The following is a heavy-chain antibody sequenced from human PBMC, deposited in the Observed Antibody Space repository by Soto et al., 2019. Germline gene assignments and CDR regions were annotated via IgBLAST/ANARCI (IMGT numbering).Heavy chain of an antibody. CDR3: ARVASVISLDS. CDR1: GFTFSRFA. J-gene: IGHJ4*02. D-gene: IGHD2-21*01. Sequence: GGSLRLSCAASGFTFSRFALTWVHQAPGKGLEWVSSISAESTHIYYADSVKGRFTISRDNAENSLYLHMNTLRADDTAVYYCARVASVISLDSWGQGTRVTVSS. V-gene: IGHV3-21*01. CDR2: ISAESTHI.